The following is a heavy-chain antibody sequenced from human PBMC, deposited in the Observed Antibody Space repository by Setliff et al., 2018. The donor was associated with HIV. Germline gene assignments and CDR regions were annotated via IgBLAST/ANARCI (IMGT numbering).Heavy chain of an antibody. CDR1: GDSSSNDY. V-gene: IGHV4-4*08. Sequence: PSETLSLTCTVSGDSSSNDYWTWVRQPPGKGLEWIGNIHTSGTTKYNPSLNSRVTISVDMSKSQFSLRLSSVTAADTAVYYCAREYYRSGGHYSGWKYYYMDVWGKGTTVTVSS. J-gene: IGHJ6*03. CDR3: AREYYRSGGHYSGWKYYYMDV. D-gene: IGHD2-15*01. CDR2: IHTSGTT.